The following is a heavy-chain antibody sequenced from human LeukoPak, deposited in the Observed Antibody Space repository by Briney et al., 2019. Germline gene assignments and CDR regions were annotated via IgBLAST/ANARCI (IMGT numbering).Heavy chain of an antibody. CDR2: IYYSGST. J-gene: IGHJ4*02. V-gene: IGHV4-30-4*08. CDR1: GGSISSGDYY. D-gene: IGHD1-26*01. Sequence: SETLSVTCTVSGGSISSGDYYWSWIRQPPGKGLEWIGYIYYSGSTYYNPSLKSRVTISVDTSKNQFSLKLSSVTAADTAVYYCARGKVGATGVGFDYWGQGTLVTVSS. CDR3: ARGKVGATGVGFDY.